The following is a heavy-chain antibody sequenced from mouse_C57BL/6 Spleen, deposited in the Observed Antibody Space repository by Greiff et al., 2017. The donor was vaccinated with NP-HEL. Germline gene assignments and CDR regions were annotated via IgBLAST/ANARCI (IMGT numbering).Heavy chain of an antibody. CDR3: ARGGYDYDY. Sequence: QVQLQQPGAELVRPGTSVKLSCKASGYTFTSYWMHWVKQRPGQGLEWIGVIDPSDSYTNYNQKFKGKATLTVDTSSSTAYMQLSSLTSEDSAVYYCARGGYDYDYWGQGTTLTVSS. V-gene: IGHV1-59*01. D-gene: IGHD2-4*01. CDR2: IDPSDSYT. J-gene: IGHJ2*01. CDR1: GYTFTSYW.